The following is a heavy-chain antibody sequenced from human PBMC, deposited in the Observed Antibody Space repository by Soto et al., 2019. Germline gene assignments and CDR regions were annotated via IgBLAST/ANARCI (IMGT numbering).Heavy chain of an antibody. CDR3: AREPTTAVVNYDMDV. J-gene: IGHJ6*02. CDR1: GFTLSNYW. V-gene: IGHV3-7*01. Sequence: PGGSLRLSCAASGFTLSNYWMSWVRQAPGKGLEWVANINQNGRDKYYVDSVKGRFTISRDNAKELLYLQMNSLRDEDTAVYYCAREPTTAVVNYDMDVWGQGTTVTVSS. D-gene: IGHD6-13*01. CDR2: INQNGRDK.